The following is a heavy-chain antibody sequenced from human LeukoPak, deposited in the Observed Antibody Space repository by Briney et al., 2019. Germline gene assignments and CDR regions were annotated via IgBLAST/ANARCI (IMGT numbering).Heavy chain of an antibody. CDR2: ISYDGSNK. CDR3: AIVELRPGY. V-gene: IGHV3-30-3*01. J-gene: IGHJ4*02. D-gene: IGHD1-7*01. Sequence: PGGSLRLSCAASGFTFSSYAMHWVRQAPGKGLEWVAVISYDGSNKYYADSVKGRFTISRDNSKNTLYLQMNSLRAEDTAVYYCAIVELRPGYWGQGTLVTASS. CDR1: GFTFSSYA.